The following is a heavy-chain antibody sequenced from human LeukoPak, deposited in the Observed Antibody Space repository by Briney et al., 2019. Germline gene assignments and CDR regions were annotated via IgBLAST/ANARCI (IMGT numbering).Heavy chain of an antibody. Sequence: ASVKVSCKVSGYTLTELSMHWVRQAPGKGLEWMGGFDPEDGETIYAQKFQGRVTMTEDTSTDTAYMALSSLRSEDTAVYYCATDLGITMVRGVITWGQGTLVTVSS. CDR2: FDPEDGET. V-gene: IGHV1-24*01. CDR3: ATDLGITMVRGVIT. CDR1: GYTLTELS. D-gene: IGHD3-10*01. J-gene: IGHJ4*02.